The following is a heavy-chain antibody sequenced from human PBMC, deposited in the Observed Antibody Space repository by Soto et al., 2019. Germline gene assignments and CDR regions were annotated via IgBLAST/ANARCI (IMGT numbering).Heavy chain of an antibody. D-gene: IGHD1-1*01. J-gene: IGHJ3*02. CDR2: IIPIFGTA. CDR3: AREEGWNRAFDI. V-gene: IGHV1-69*01. Sequence: SVKVTCKASGGTLSSYAISCVRQAPGQGLEWMGGIIPIFGTANYAQKFQGRVTITADESTSTAYMELSSLRSEDTAVYYCAREEGWNRAFDIWGQGTMVTVSS. CDR1: GGTLSSYA.